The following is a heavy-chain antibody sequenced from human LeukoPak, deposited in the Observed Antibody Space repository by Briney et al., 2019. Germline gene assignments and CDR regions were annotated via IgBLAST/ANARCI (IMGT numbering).Heavy chain of an antibody. CDR3: ARGSIAAAENYYYYYVDV. D-gene: IGHD6-13*01. J-gene: IGHJ6*03. CDR1: GFTFSSYS. Sequence: PGGSLRLSCAASGFTFSSYSMNWVRQAPGKGLEWVSSISSSSSYIYYADSVKGRFTISRDNAKNSLYLQMNSLRAEDTAVYYCARGSIAAAENYYYYYVDVWGKGTTVTVSS. CDR2: ISSSSSYI. V-gene: IGHV3-21*01.